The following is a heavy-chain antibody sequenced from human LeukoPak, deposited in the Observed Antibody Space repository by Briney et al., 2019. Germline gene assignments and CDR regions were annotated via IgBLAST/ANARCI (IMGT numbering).Heavy chain of an antibody. CDR3: ARDRRKNPNWFDP. J-gene: IGHJ5*02. D-gene: IGHD1-14*01. V-gene: IGHV4-30-4*08. CDR1: GGSISSGGYY. CDR2: IYYSGST. Sequence: SQTLSLTCTVSGGSISSGGYYWSWIRQHPGKGLEWIGYIYYSGSTYYNPSLKSRVTISVDTSKNQFSLKLSSVTAADTAVYYCARDRRKNPNWFDPWGQGTLVTVSS.